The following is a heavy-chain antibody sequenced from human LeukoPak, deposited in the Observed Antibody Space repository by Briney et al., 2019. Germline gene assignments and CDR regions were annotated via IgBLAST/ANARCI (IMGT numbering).Heavy chain of an antibody. D-gene: IGHD2-21*02. V-gene: IGHV3-23*01. Sequence: GGSLRLSCAASGFTFSSYAMSWVRQAPGKGLEWVSAISGSGGSTYYADSVKGRFTISRDNSKNMLYLQMNSLRAEDTAVYYCAKTLVLVTAIPYYFDYWGQGTLVTVSS. CDR2: ISGSGGST. J-gene: IGHJ4*02. CDR3: AKTLVLVTAIPYYFDY. CDR1: GFTFSSYA.